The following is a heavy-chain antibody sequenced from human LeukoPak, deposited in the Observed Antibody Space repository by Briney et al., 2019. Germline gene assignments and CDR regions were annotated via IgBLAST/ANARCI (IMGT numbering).Heavy chain of an antibody. CDR1: GYTFTSYD. D-gene: IGHD6-19*01. CDR2: MNPNSGNT. CDR3: ARGRGIAVAGYNWFDP. Sequence: ASVTVSFKASGYTFTSYDINWVRQAPGQGLEWMGWMNPNSGNTGYAQKFQGRVTMTRNTSISTAYMELSSLRSEDTAVYYCARGRGIAVAGYNWFDPWGQGTLVTVSS. J-gene: IGHJ5*02. V-gene: IGHV1-8*01.